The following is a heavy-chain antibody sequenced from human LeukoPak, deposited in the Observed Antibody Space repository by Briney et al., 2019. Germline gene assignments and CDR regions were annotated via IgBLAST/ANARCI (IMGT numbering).Heavy chain of an antibody. V-gene: IGHV1-69*05. CDR3: ARPGDYSPAWDY. J-gene: IGHJ4*02. CDR1: GGTFSSYA. CDR2: IIPIFGTA. Sequence: ASVKVSCKASGGTFSSYAISWVPQAPGQGLEWMGRIIPIFGTANYAQKFQGRVTITTDESTSTAYMELSSLRSEDTAVYYCARPGDYSPAWDYWGQGTLVTVSS. D-gene: IGHD4-17*01.